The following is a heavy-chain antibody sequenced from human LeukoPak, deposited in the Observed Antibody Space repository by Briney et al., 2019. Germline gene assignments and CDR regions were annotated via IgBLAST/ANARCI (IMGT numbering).Heavy chain of an antibody. CDR2: IYYSGST. CDR3: ARDLQVVVNNWFDP. J-gene: IGHJ5*02. Sequence: PSETLFLTCTVSGGSISSSSYYWGWIRQPPGKGLEWIGSIYYSGSTNYNPSLKSRVTMSVDTSKNQFSLKLSSVTAADTAVYYCARDLQVVVNNWFDPWGQGTLVTVSS. V-gene: IGHV4-39*07. D-gene: IGHD3-22*01. CDR1: GGSISSSSYY.